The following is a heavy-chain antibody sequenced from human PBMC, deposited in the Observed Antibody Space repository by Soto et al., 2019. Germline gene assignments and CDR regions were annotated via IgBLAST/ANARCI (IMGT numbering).Heavy chain of an antibody. V-gene: IGHV3-11*01. Sequence: GGSLRLSCAASGFTFSDYYMNWIRQAPGKGLEWVSYISSTATTIYYADSVKGRFTISRDNAKNSVYLQMNSLRAEDTAVYYCTRVCRGYRDYWGQGSLVTVSS. CDR2: ISSTATTI. D-gene: IGHD3-22*01. J-gene: IGHJ4*02. CDR1: GFTFSDYY. CDR3: TRVCRGYRDY.